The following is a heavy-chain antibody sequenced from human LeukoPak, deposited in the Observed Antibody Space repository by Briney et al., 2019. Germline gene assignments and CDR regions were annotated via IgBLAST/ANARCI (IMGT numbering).Heavy chain of an antibody. J-gene: IGHJ5*02. CDR1: GYTFTGCY. V-gene: IGHV1-2*02. CDR3: ARSGVVVVPAAITTNWFDP. D-gene: IGHD2-2*02. Sequence: ASVKVSCKASGYTFTGCYMHWVRQAPGQGLEWMGWINPNSGGTNYAQKFQGRVTMTRDTSISTAYMELSRLRSDDTAVYYCARSGVVVVPAAITTNWFDPWGQGTLVTVSS. CDR2: INPNSGGT.